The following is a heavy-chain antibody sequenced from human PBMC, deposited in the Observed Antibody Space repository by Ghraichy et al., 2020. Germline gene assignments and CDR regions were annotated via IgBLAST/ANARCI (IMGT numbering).Heavy chain of an antibody. Sequence: SETLSLTCAVYGGSFSGYYWSWIRQPPGKRLEWIGEINHSGSTNYNPSLKSRVTISVDTSKNQFSLKLSSVTAADTAVYYCARDRRGSGSYYHNWFDPWGQGTLVTVSS. CDR2: INHSGST. J-gene: IGHJ5*02. V-gene: IGHV4-34*01. CDR1: GGSFSGYY. CDR3: ARDRRGSGSYYHNWFDP. D-gene: IGHD3-10*01.